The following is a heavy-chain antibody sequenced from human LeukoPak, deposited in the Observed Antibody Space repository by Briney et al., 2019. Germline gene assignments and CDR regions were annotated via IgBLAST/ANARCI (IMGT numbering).Heavy chain of an antibody. CDR1: GFSTSSNW. CDR3: VSPTAAGGGFGP. Sequence: PGGSLRLSCAASGFSTSSNWMTWVRQAPGKGLEWVANIKEDGNEMNYADSVKGRFIISRDNPKNSLYLQMNNVRVEDTAVYYCVSPTAAGGGFGPWGREPRVTVSS. V-gene: IGHV3-7*03. D-gene: IGHD6-13*01. J-gene: IGHJ5*02. CDR2: IKEDGNEM.